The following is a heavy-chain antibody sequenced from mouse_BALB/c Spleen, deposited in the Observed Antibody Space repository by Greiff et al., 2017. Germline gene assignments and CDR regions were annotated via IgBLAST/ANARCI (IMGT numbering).Heavy chain of an antibody. CDR3: TREILAGFFDY. CDR2: ISSGGSYT. Sequence: EVQRVESGGGLVKPGGSLKLSCAASGFTFSSYTMSWVRQTPEKRLEWVATISSGGSYTYYSDSVKGRFTISRDNAKNTLYLQMSSLKSEDTAMYYCTREILAGFFDYWGQGTALTVSS. D-gene: IGHD4-1*01. J-gene: IGHJ2*01. V-gene: IGHV5-6-4*01. CDR1: GFTFSSYT.